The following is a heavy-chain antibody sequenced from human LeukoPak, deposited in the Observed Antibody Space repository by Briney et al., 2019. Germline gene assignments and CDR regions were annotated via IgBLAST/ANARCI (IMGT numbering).Heavy chain of an antibody. CDR3: ARVDYYDSSGYYRQNWFDP. Sequence: SETLSLTCTVSGYSISSGYYWGWIRQPPGKGLEWIGSIYHSGGTYYNPSLKSRVTISVDKSKNQFSLKLSSVTAADTAVYYCARVDYYDSSGYYRQNWFDPWGQGTLVTVSS. CDR1: GYSISSGYY. V-gene: IGHV4-38-2*02. CDR2: IYHSGGT. D-gene: IGHD3-22*01. J-gene: IGHJ5*02.